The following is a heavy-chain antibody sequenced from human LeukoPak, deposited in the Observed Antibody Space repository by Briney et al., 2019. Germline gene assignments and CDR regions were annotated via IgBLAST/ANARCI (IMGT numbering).Heavy chain of an antibody. Sequence: PGGSLRLSCAASGFTFSRSAMTWVRQTPGKGLDWVSSISSSGNTYYPDSVKGRFTISRDNSKNMLYLQMNSLRAEDTAVYYCVKGRISEDGLDFWGQGTLVTVSS. J-gene: IGHJ4*02. CDR3: VKGRISEDGLDF. D-gene: IGHD6-13*01. CDR2: ISSSGNT. V-gene: IGHV3-23*01. CDR1: GFTFSRSA.